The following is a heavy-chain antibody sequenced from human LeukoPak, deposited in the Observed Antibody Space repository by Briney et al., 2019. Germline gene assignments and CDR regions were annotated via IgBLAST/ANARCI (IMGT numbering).Heavy chain of an antibody. CDR3: ARDSTGFVSAAGIDY. J-gene: IGHJ4*02. Sequence: GGSLRLSSAASGFTFSSYWMSWVRQAPGKGLEWVANIKQDESEKYYVDSVKGRFTISRDNAKNSLYLQMNSLRAEDTAVYYCARDSTGFVSAAGIDYWGQGTLVTVSS. CDR1: GFTFSSYW. D-gene: IGHD6-13*01. CDR2: IKQDESEK. V-gene: IGHV3-7*01.